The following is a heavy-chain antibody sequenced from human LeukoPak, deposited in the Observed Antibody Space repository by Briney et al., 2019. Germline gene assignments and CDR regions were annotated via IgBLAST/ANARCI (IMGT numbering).Heavy chain of an antibody. J-gene: IGHJ4*02. D-gene: IGHD3-10*01. Sequence: PSETMSLTCTVSGGSISSGGYYWSWIRQPPGKGLEWIGYIYHSGSTYYNPSLKSRVTISVDRSKNQFSLKLSSVTAADTAVYYCARDLGIDYGSVDNWGQGTLVTVSS. CDR3: ARDLGIDYGSVDN. V-gene: IGHV4-30-2*01. CDR2: IYHSGST. CDR1: GGSISSGGYY.